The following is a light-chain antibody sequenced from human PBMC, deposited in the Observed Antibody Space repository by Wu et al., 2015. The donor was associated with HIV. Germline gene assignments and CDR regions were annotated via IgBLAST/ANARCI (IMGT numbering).Light chain of an antibody. Sequence: EIVLTQSPGTLSLSPGERVTLSCRASQNISSNFLAWYQRKPGQAPSLLIYGTSSRATGVPGRFSGSGSGTDFTLTISRLEPEDFTIYYCQYYGTSSPTFGGGTKVEI. CDR3: QYYGTSSPT. CDR1: QNISSNF. J-gene: IGKJ4*01. V-gene: IGKV3-20*01. CDR2: GTS.